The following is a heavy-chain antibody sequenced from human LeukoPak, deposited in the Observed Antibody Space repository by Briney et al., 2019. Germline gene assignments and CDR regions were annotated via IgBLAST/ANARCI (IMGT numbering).Heavy chain of an antibody. Sequence: ASVKVSCTASGGTFSSYAISWVRQAPGQGLEWMGRIIPILGIANYAQKFQGRVTITADKSTSTAYMELSSLRSEDTAVYYCARGKRLVPDDYWGQGTLVTVSS. J-gene: IGHJ4*02. D-gene: IGHD3-16*01. CDR2: IIPILGIA. CDR3: ARGKRLVPDDY. V-gene: IGHV1-69*04. CDR1: GGTFSSYA.